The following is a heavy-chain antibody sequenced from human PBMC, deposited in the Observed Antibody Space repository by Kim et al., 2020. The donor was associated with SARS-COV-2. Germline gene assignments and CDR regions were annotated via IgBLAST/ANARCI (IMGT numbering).Heavy chain of an antibody. V-gene: IGHV3-23*01. J-gene: IGHJ4*02. Sequence: GGSLRLSCAASGFTFRSHAMNWVRQAPGKGLEWVSGISGSGGTTTYADSVKGRFTISRDNSKNTLYLQMNSLRAEDTAVYYCAKRYCSGGTCYSIDYWGQGTLVTVSS. D-gene: IGHD2-15*01. CDR3: AKRYCSGGTCYSIDY. CDR2: ISGSGGTT. CDR1: GFTFRSHA.